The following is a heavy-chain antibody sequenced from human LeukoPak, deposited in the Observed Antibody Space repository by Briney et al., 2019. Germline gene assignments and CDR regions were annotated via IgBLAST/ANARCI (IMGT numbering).Heavy chain of an antibody. J-gene: IGHJ4*02. CDR2: ISGPGSTK. CDR1: GFTFKNYA. CDR3: VKVRGGFTYGGYFDH. Sequence: GGSLRLSCAASGFTFKNYAMSWVRQAPGKGLVWVSTISGPGSTKYYADSVEGRFTISRDDSKNNLFLQMNSLRVEDTAIYYCVKVRGGFTYGGYFDHWGQGALVIVSS. V-gene: IGHV3-23*01. D-gene: IGHD3-16*01.